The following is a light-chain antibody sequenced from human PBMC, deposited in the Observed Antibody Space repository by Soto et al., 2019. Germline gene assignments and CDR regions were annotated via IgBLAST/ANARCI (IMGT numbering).Light chain of an antibody. Sequence: QSALTQPPSASGTPGQRVTISCSGSSSNIGSNTVNWYQQLPGTAPKLLIYSNNQRPSGVPDRFSGSKSGTSASLAISGLQSEDEADYYCAAWDGSLNGNVFGTGTKLTVL. CDR1: SSNIGSNT. CDR3: AAWDGSLNGNV. V-gene: IGLV1-44*01. J-gene: IGLJ1*01. CDR2: SNN.